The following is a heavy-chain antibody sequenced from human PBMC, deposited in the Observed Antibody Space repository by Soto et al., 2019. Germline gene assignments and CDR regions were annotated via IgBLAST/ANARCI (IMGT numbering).Heavy chain of an antibody. CDR1: GYSFLNYW. J-gene: IGHJ6*01. Sequence: PGESLKISFKFSGYSFLNYWIVFVLQMPGKGLERMGIIYPGDSDTRYSPSFQGQVNISTDKSMDSAYLQWSSLKASDTAIYYCVRHSRWETKGENSMEVWGQGTTVKVYS. V-gene: IGHV5-51*01. D-gene: IGHD1-26*01. CDR2: IYPGDSDT. CDR3: VRHSRWETKGENSMEV.